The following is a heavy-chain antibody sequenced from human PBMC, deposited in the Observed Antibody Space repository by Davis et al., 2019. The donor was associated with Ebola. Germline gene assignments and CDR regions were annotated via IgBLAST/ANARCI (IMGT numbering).Heavy chain of an antibody. Sequence: AASVKVSCKASGYTFTGYYIHWVRQAPGQGLEWMGRISPNSGGTNYAQKFQGRVTMTRDTSISTAYMELSRLRSDDTAVYYCARPGGDPDYGMDVWGKGTTVTVSS. J-gene: IGHJ6*04. D-gene: IGHD2-21*02. CDR3: ARPGGDPDYGMDV. CDR1: GYTFTGYY. CDR2: ISPNSGGT. V-gene: IGHV1-2*06.